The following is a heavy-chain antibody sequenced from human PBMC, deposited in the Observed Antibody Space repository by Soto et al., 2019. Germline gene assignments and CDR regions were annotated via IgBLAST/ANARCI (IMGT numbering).Heavy chain of an antibody. V-gene: IGHV4-4*02. CDR1: GASISSSHW. Sequence: QVQLQESGPGLVKPSGTLSLTCAVSGASISSSHWWSWVRQPPGKGLEWIGEIYHSGSTYYNASLKGRVAISLDKSKNQFSLKLRSVTAADTAVYYCVRKDYSDWFFDLWGRGTLITVSS. D-gene: IGHD4-4*01. CDR2: IYHSGST. J-gene: IGHJ2*01. CDR3: VRKDYSDWFFDL.